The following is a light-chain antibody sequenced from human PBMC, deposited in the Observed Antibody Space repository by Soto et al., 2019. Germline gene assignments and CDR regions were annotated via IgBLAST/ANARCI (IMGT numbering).Light chain of an antibody. CDR3: SSYTSNNTLV. V-gene: IGLV2-14*01. Sequence: QSALTQPASVSGSPGQSITMSCTGTSSDVGGYNYVTWYQQHPGKAPKLMIYHVSNRPSGVSNRFSGSKSGNTASLTISVLQAEDEADYYCSSYTSNNTLVFGGGTKLTAL. CDR2: HVS. CDR1: SSDVGGYNY. J-gene: IGLJ2*01.